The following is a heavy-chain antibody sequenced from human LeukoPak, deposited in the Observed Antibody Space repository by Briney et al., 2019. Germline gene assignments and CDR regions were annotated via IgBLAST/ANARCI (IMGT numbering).Heavy chain of an antibody. V-gene: IGHV4-39*07. Sequence: YYNPSLKSRVTISVDTSKNQFSLKLGSVTAADTAVYYCARDPAYDYVWGSYRYPLDLFDYWGQGTLVTVSS. D-gene: IGHD3-16*02. J-gene: IGHJ4*02. CDR3: ARDPAYDYVWGSYRYPLDLFDY.